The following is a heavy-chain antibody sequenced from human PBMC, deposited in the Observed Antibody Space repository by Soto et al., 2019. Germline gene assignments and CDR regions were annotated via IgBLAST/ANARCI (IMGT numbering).Heavy chain of an antibody. CDR2: ISGYNGDT. V-gene: IGHV1-18*01. CDR1: GYTFTRYG. Sequence: QGQLVQSGGEAKKPGASVKVSCKASGYTFTRYGISWVRQAPGQGLEWMGWISGYNGDTKYAQKFQGRVTMTVDTSTTTAYMELRSLTSDYRAVYYRAKNGQPPYYYYGMDVWGQGTTVTVSS. D-gene: IGHD2-8*01. CDR3: AKNGQPPYYYYGMDV. J-gene: IGHJ6*02.